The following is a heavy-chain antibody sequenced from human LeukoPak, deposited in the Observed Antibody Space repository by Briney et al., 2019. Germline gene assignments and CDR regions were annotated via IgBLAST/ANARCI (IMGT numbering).Heavy chain of an antibody. CDR3: ASRGYVEKHFDY. D-gene: IGHD5-12*01. CDR1: GFTFRSYG. CDR2: ISYDGSNK. V-gene: IGHV3-30*03. Sequence: GGSLRLSCAASGFTFRSYGMHWVRQAPGKGLEWVAVISYDGSNKFYADSVKGRFTISRDSSKNMLYLQMNSLRAEDTAVYYCASRGYVEKHFDYWGQGTLVTVSS. J-gene: IGHJ4*02.